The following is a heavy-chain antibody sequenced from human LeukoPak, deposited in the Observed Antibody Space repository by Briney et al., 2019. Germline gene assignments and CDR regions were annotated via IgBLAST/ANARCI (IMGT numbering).Heavy chain of an antibody. CDR2: IYTSGST. J-gene: IGHJ5*02. D-gene: IGHD3-3*01. CDR1: GGSISSYY. CDR3: ARDKITIFGVGWFDP. Sequence: SETLSLTCTVSGGSISSYYWSWIRQPAGKGLEWIGRIYTSGSTNYNPSLKSRVTISVDKSKNQFSLKLSSVTAADTAVYYCARDKITIFGVGWFDPWGQGTLVSVSS. V-gene: IGHV4-4*07.